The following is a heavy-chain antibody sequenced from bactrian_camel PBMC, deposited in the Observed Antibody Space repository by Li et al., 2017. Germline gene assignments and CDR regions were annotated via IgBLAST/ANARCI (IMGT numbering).Heavy chain of an antibody. J-gene: IGHJ4*01. D-gene: IGHD6*01. CDR2: IATAGSEGA. Sequence: HVQLVESGGGSVQAGGSLRLSCSASGYSSSNCMGWFRRAPGREREVVAFIATAGSEGAAYVDSVKGRFTISQDNAKNTVFLQMNSLKTEDTAVYYCAARVGTLWGNYPHRGPGTQVTVS. V-gene: IGHV3S53*01. CDR3: AARVGTLWGNYPH. CDR1: GYSSSNC.